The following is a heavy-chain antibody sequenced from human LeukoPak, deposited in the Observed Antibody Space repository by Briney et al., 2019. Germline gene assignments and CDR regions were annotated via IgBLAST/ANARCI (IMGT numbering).Heavy chain of an antibody. J-gene: IGHJ3*01. V-gene: IGHV4-61*08. Sequence: SATLSLTFTVSGYSINGGYYWSWIRQPTGKGLEWIGYIYYSGSTNYTPSLKSRVTISVDTSKNQFSLKLSSVTAADTDVYYCARVKYGDYAFEWGQGTMLTVPS. D-gene: IGHD4-17*01. CDR1: GYSINGGYY. CDR2: IYYSGST. CDR3: ARVKYGDYAFE.